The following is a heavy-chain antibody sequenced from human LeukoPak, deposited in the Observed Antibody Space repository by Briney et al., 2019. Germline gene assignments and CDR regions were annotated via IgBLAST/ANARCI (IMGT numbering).Heavy chain of an antibody. J-gene: IGHJ3*02. CDR3: AREKIVVVPAAYSGAFDI. D-gene: IGHD2-2*01. V-gene: IGHV3-30*02. CDR2: IRYDGSNK. CDR1: GFTFSSYG. Sequence: GGSLRLSCAASGFTFSSYGMHWVRQAPGKGLEWVAFIRYDGSNKYYADSVKGRFTISRDNSKNTLHLRMNSLRAEDTAVYYCAREKIVVVPAAYSGAFDIWGQGTMVTVSS.